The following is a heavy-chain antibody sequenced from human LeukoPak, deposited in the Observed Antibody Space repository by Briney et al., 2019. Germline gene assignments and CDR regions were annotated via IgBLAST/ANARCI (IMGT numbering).Heavy chain of an antibody. CDR1: GFTFSSYA. D-gene: IGHD3-22*01. J-gene: IGHJ4*02. CDR2: ISGSGGST. Sequence: PGGSLRLSCAASGFTFSSYAMSWVRQAPGKGLEWVSAISGSGGSTYYADSVKGRFTISRDNSKNTLYLQMNSLRAEDTAVYYCAKALDIYYDGSANDYWGQGTLVTVSS. CDR3: AKALDIYYDGSANDY. V-gene: IGHV3-23*01.